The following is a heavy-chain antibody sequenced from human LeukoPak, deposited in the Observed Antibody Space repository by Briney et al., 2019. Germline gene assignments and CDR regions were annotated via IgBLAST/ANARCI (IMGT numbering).Heavy chain of an antibody. V-gene: IGHV1-8*01. CDR3: ARSVTTVTTYFDY. CDR2: MNPNSGNT. D-gene: IGHD4-17*01. Sequence: ASVKVSCKASGYTFTSYDINWVRQATGQGLXXXGWMNPNSGNTGYAQKFQGRVTMTRNTSISTAYMELSSLRSEDTAVYYCARSVTTVTTYFDYWGQGTLVTVSS. CDR1: GYTFTSYD. J-gene: IGHJ4*02.